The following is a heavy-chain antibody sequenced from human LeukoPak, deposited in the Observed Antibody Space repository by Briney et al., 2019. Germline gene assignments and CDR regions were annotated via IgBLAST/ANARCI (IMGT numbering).Heavy chain of an antibody. J-gene: IGHJ4*02. CDR2: ISSSGSTI. CDR3: ARDTDYYDSSGYYHGRHFDY. Sequence: GGSLRLSCAASGFTFSSYEMNWVRQAPGKGLEWVSYISSSGSTIYYADSVKGRFTISRDNAKNSLYLQMNSLRAEDTAVYYCARDTDYYDSSGYYHGRHFDYWGQGTLVTVSS. V-gene: IGHV3-48*03. CDR1: GFTFSSYE. D-gene: IGHD3-22*01.